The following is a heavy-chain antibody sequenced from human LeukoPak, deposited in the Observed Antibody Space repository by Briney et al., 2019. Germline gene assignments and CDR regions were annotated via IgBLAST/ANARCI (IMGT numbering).Heavy chain of an antibody. Sequence: GASVKVSCKASGYTFTGYYMHWVRQAPGQGLEWMGWINPNSGGTNYAQNFQGRVTMARDTSISTAYMEVSSLRSDDTAIYYCARTGDFDYWGQGTLVTVSS. V-gene: IGHV1-2*02. D-gene: IGHD7-27*01. CDR2: INPNSGGT. CDR1: GYTFTGYY. J-gene: IGHJ4*02. CDR3: ARTGDFDY.